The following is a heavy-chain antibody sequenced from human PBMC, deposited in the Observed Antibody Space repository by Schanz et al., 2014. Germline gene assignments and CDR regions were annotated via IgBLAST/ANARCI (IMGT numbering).Heavy chain of an antibody. CDR2: ISGTGGDDT. J-gene: IGHJ3*02. D-gene: IGHD3-10*01. CDR3: AKGRFGELSAFDI. CDR1: GFSFGTYA. Sequence: DVHLLESGGGLVQPGGSLRLSCAASGFSFGTYAMSWVRQAPGKGLLWVSSISGTGGDDTYYADSVKGRFTISRDNTKNTLFLQMNSLRAEDTAVYYCAKGRFGELSAFDIWGQGTMVTVSS. V-gene: IGHV3-23*01.